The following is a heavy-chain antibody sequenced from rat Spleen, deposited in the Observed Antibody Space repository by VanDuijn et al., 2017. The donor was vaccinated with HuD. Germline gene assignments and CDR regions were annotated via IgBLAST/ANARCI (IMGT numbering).Heavy chain of an antibody. CDR2: ISYDGGST. D-gene: IGHD1-11*01. V-gene: IGHV5-20*01. CDR3: TTHGGSFDY. Sequence: EVQLVESGGGLVQPGRSLKLSCAASGFTLSDYYMAWVRQAPTKGLEWVASISYDGGSTHYRDSVKGRFTISRDNAKSSLYLQMDSLRSEDTATYYCTTHGGSFDYWGQGVMVTVSS. CDR1: GFTLSDYY. J-gene: IGHJ2*01.